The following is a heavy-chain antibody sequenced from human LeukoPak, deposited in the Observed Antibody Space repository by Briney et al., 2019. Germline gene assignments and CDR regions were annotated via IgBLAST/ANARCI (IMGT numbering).Heavy chain of an antibody. D-gene: IGHD3-22*01. CDR2: INPNSGGT. Sequence: GASVKVSCKASGYTFTGYYMHWVRQAPGQGLEWMGWINPNSGGTNYAQKFQGRVTMTRDTSISTAYMELSGLRSDDTAVYFCARGRSHYDDSDYHETGFDHWGQGTLATVSS. CDR3: ARGRSHYDDSDYHETGFDH. J-gene: IGHJ4*02. CDR1: GYTFTGYY. V-gene: IGHV1-2*02.